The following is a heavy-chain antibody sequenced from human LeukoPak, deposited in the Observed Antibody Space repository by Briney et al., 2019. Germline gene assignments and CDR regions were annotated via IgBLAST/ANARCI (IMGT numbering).Heavy chain of an antibody. J-gene: IGHJ4*02. D-gene: IGHD5-24*01. V-gene: IGHV4-34*01. Sequence: PSETLSLTCAVYGGSVSGYCGSWIRQPPGKGLEWIGEISHSGSTNYNPSLKSRVTISVDTSKNQFSLRLYSVTAADTAVYYCARRRRDGDNYYGYYFDYWGQGTLATVSS. CDR2: ISHSGST. CDR3: ARRRRDGDNYYGYYFDY. CDR1: GGSVSGYC.